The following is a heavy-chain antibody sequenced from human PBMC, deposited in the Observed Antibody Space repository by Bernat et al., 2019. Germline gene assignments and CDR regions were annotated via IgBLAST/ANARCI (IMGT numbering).Heavy chain of an antibody. J-gene: IGHJ4*02. Sequence: QVQLVESGGGVVQPGRSLRLSCAASGFTFSSYGMHWVRQAPGKGLEWMAVISYDGSNKYYADSVKGRFTISRDNSKNTLYLQMNSLRAEDTAVYYCAKDLYYYDSSAYFDYWGQGTLVTVSS. D-gene: IGHD3-22*01. V-gene: IGHV3-30*18. CDR3: AKDLYYYDSSAYFDY. CDR1: GFTFSSYG. CDR2: ISYDGSNK.